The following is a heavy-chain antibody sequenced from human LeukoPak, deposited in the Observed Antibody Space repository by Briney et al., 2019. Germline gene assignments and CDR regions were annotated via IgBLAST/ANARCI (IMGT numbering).Heavy chain of an antibody. Sequence: SVKVSCKASGGTFSSYTISWVRQAPGQGLEWMGRIIPILGIANYAQKFQGRVTITADKSTSTAYMELSSLRSEDTAVYYCARESTYCSSTSCYAYCDYWGRGTLVTVSS. CDR3: ARESTYCSSTSCYAYCDY. CDR2: IIPILGIA. CDR1: GGTFSSYT. J-gene: IGHJ4*02. D-gene: IGHD2-2*01. V-gene: IGHV1-69*04.